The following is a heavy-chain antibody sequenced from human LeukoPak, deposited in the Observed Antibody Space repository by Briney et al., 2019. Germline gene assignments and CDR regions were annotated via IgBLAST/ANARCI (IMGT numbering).Heavy chain of an antibody. CDR1: GFTFSNYN. CDR3: ARRSPNYYFDY. CDR2: ISSSNNYI. V-gene: IGHV3-21*01. J-gene: IGHJ4*02. Sequence: GGSLRLSCAASGFTFSNYNMNWVRQAPGKGLEWVSSISSSNNYIYYADSVKGRFTISRDNAKNSLYLQMNSLRAEDTAVYYCARRSPNYYFDYWGQGTPVTVSS.